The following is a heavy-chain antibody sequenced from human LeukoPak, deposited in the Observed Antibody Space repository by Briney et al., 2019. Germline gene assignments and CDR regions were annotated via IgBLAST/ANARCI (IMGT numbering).Heavy chain of an antibody. CDR3: ARDRRMADDILTGYYNRAFDI. CDR2: IIPILGTA. D-gene: IGHD3-9*01. CDR1: GGTFSSYA. Sequence: GASVKGSCKASGGTFSSYAISWGRQATGQGLDWMGAIIPILGTANYAQKFQGRVTITADESTSTAYMELSSLRSEDTAVYYCARDRRMADDILTGYYNRAFDIWGQGTMVTVSS. J-gene: IGHJ3*02. V-gene: IGHV1-69*13.